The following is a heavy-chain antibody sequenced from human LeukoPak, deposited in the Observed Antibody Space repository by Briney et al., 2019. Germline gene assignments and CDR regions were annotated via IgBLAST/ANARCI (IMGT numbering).Heavy chain of an antibody. D-gene: IGHD2/OR15-2a*01. Sequence: GSLRLSCVASGNYWMHWVRQAPGKGLVWVSHINSDGSWTSYADSVKGRFTISKDNAKNTAYLQMNSLRAEDTAVYYCVSFYETYWGRGTLVTVSS. V-gene: IGHV3-74*01. J-gene: IGHJ4*02. CDR1: GNYW. CDR2: INSDGSWT. CDR3: VSFYETY.